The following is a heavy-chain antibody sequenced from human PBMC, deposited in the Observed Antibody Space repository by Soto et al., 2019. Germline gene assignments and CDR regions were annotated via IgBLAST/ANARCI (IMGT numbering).Heavy chain of an antibody. Sequence: ESGGGLVQPGGSLRLSCVASGFTFSNYCMTWVRQAPGKGLEWVANIKEDGSEKYYVDSVKGRFTISRDNAKNSLSLQMNSLLAEDTGIDYCARGRAVAVWGQGTLVIVSS. CDR1: GFTFSNYC. CDR3: ARGRAVAV. D-gene: IGHD6-19*01. J-gene: IGHJ4*02. CDR2: IKEDGSEK. V-gene: IGHV3-7*02.